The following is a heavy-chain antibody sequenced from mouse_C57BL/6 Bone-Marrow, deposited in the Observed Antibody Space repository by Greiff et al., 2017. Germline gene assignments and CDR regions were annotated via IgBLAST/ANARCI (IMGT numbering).Heavy chain of an antibody. V-gene: IGHV5-2*01. CDR2: INSDGGST. Sequence: DVMLVESGGGLVQPGESLKLSCESNEYEFPSHDMSWVRKTPEKRLELVAAINSDGGSTYYPDTMERRFIISRDNTKKTLYLQMSSLRSEDTALYYCARLYDGYYGFAYWGQGTLVTVSA. D-gene: IGHD2-3*01. CDR3: ARLYDGYYGFAY. CDR1: EYEFPSHD. J-gene: IGHJ3*01.